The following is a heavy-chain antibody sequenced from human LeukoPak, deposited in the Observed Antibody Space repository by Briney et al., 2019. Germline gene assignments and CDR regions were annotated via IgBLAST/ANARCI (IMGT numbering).Heavy chain of an antibody. J-gene: IGHJ4*02. CDR2: ISASGPYI. V-gene: IGHV3-21*01. Sequence: PGGSLRLSCAASGFTFSTYIMTWVRQAPGKGLEWVSSISASGPYIYYANSVKGRFTISRDNAKNSLSLQMNSLRAEDTAVCYCAKNEGYSLDYWGQGTLVTVSS. CDR3: AKNEGYSLDY. CDR1: GFTFSTYI.